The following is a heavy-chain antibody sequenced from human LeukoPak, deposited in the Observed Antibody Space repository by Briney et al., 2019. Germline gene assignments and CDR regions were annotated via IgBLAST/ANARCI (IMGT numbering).Heavy chain of an antibody. V-gene: IGHV1-24*01. CDR2: FDPEDGET. CDR1: GYTFTGYY. J-gene: IGHJ4*02. D-gene: IGHD3-10*01. CDR3: ATDHPMYGSGIHY. Sequence: GASVKVSCKASGYTFTGYYMHWVRQAPGKGLEWMGGFDPEDGETIYAQKFQGRVTMTEDTSTDTAYMELSSLRSGDTAVYYCATDHPMYGSGIHYWGQGTLVTVSS.